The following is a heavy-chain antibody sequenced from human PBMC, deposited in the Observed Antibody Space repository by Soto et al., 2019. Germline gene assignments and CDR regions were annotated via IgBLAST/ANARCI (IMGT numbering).Heavy chain of an antibody. CDR2: INPNSGNT. J-gene: IGHJ4*02. CDR1: GYTFTSYD. V-gene: IGHV1-8*01. CDR3: ARGHNYYDSSGYYGD. Sequence: QVQLVQSGAEVKKPGASVKVSCKASGYTFTSYDINWVRQATGQGLEWMGWINPNSGNTGYAQKFQGRVTMNRSNSVSTAYMELTGLRPEDTAVYYCARGHNYYDSSGYYGDWGQGTLVTVSS. D-gene: IGHD3-22*01.